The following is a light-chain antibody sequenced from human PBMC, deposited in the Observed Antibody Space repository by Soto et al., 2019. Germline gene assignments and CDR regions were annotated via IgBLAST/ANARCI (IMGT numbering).Light chain of an antibody. CDR2: GAS. Sequence: DIQMTQSPSSVSASVGDRVTITCRASQGITFWLAWYQHKPGKAPKLLIYGASSLQSGVPSRFSGSGYGTDFTLTISSLQPEDSATYYCQQSSSLPWTFGQATKVEIK. J-gene: IGKJ1*01. CDR3: QQSSSLPWT. V-gene: IGKV1D-12*01. CDR1: QGITFW.